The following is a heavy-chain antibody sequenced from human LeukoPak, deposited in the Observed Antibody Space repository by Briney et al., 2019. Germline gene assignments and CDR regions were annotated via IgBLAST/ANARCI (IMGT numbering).Heavy chain of an antibody. D-gene: IGHD1-26*01. CDR2: MSSRSGII. Sequence: PGGSLRLSCVASGFNFSDYYMNWIRQSPGKGLEWISYMSSRSGIIYYADSVKGRFTISRDNAKNSLYLQMDSLRAEDTAVYYCARGGIITSYAFEIWGQGTMVTVSS. J-gene: IGHJ3*02. V-gene: IGHV3-11*04. CDR1: GFNFSDYY. CDR3: ARGGIITSYAFEI.